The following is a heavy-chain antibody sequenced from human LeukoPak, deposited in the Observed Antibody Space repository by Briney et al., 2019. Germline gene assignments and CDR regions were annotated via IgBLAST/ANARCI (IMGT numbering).Heavy chain of an antibody. V-gene: IGHV1-2*02. Sequence: ASVKVSCKASGYTFTGYYMHWVRQAAGQGLEWMGCINPNSGVTRYAQKCLGRVSMTRDTSITTAYMELTRLRSDDTAVYFCARDMLIVSYGMDVSGLGTTVIVSS. D-gene: IGHD3-16*01. J-gene: IGHJ6*02. CDR1: GYTFTGYY. CDR3: ARDMLIVSYGMDV. CDR2: INPNSGVT.